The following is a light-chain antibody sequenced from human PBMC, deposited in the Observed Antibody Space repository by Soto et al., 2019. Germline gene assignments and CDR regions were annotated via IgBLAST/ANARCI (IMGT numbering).Light chain of an antibody. J-gene: IGKJ5*01. CDR1: QTVSNNY. CDR2: GAS. CDR3: QQYAGPPTT. Sequence: EIVLTQSPGTLSLSPGERATLSCRASQTVSNNYLAWCQQKPGQAPRVIMYGASRRATGIPDRFSGGGSGTDFTLTISRLEPEDFVVYFCQQYAGPPTTFGQGTDWRL. V-gene: IGKV3-20*01.